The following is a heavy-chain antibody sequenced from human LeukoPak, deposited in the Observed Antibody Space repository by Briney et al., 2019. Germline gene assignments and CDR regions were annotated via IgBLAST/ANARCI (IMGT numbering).Heavy chain of an antibody. CDR1: GFSFSSYW. CDR3: TRGVAVSGTDY. V-gene: IGHV3-74*01. Sequence: GGSLRLSCAASGFSFSSYWMHWVRHAPGKGLVWVSRINNDGSGTSYADSVKGRFIISRDNAKNTLYLQMNSLRVEDAAVYYCTRGVAVSGTDYWGQGTLVTVSS. CDR2: INNDGSGT. D-gene: IGHD6-19*01. J-gene: IGHJ4*02.